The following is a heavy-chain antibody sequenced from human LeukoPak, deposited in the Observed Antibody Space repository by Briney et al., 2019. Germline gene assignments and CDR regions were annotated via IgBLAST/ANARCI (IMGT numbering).Heavy chain of an antibody. CDR1: GFTFSSYG. Sequence: GGSLRLSCAATGFTFSSYGMHWVRQAPGKGLEWVAFIRYDGSNKYYADSVKGRFTNTRDNSTNTLYLQMTSLRAEDNAVYSCATISFCVSYYYDSSGYYRELDYWGQGTLVTVSS. V-gene: IGHV3-30*02. CDR2: IRYDGSNK. D-gene: IGHD3-22*01. CDR3: ATISFCVSYYYDSSGYYRELDY. J-gene: IGHJ4*02.